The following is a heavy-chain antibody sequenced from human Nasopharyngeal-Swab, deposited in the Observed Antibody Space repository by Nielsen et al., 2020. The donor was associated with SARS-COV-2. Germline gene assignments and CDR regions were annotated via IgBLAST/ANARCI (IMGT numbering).Heavy chain of an antibody. V-gene: IGHV3-23*01. CDR2: ISGSGGST. J-gene: IGHJ4*02. CDR3: AKDRSSSGLDY. Sequence: GGSLRLSCAASGFTFSSYAMSWVRQAPGKGLEWVSAISGSGGSTYYADSVKGRFTTSRDNSKNTLYLQMSSLRAEDTAVYYCAKDRSSSGLDYWGQGTLVTVSS. D-gene: IGHD6-19*01. CDR1: GFTFSSYA.